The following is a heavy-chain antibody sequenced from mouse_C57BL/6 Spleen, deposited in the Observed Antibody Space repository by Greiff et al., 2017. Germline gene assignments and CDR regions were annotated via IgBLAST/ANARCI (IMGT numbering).Heavy chain of an antibody. V-gene: IGHV5-6*01. CDR1: GFTFSSYG. CDR2: ISSGGSYT. D-gene: IGHD1-1*01. Sequence: EVQVVESGGDLVKPGGSLKLSCAASGFTFSSYGMSWVRQTPDKGLEWVATISSGGSYTYYPDSVKGRFTISRDNAKNTLYLQMSSLKSEDTAMYYCARHEGNYGSSYAMDYWGQGTSVTVSS. CDR3: ARHEGNYGSSYAMDY. J-gene: IGHJ4*01.